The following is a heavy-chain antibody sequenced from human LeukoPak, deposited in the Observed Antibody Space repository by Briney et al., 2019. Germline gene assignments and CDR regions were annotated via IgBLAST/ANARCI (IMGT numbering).Heavy chain of an antibody. Sequence: ASVKVSCKTSGYTFTTYYIHWVRQAPGQGLEWMGIINPSGGTTTYAQKFQGRVSMTRDTSTSTVYMELNTLRSEDTAVYYCARGSNYYYDSSADYPRYWGQGTLATVSS. V-gene: IGHV1-46*01. CDR1: GYTFTTYY. CDR3: ARGSNYYYDSSADYPRY. D-gene: IGHD3-22*01. J-gene: IGHJ4*02. CDR2: INPSGGTT.